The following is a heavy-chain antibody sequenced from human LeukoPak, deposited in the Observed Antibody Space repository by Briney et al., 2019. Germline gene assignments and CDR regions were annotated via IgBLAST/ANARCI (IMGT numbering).Heavy chain of an antibody. Sequence: GGSLRLSCAASGFTFSNAWMSWVRQAPGKGLEWVGRIKSKTDGGTTDYAAPVKVRFTISRDDVKNTLYLQMNSLKTEDTAVYYCTTGRLSEQPDYWGQGTLVTVSS. CDR2: IKSKTDGGTT. CDR1: GFTFSNAW. D-gene: IGHD1/OR15-1a*01. CDR3: TTGRLSEQPDY. V-gene: IGHV3-15*01. J-gene: IGHJ4*02.